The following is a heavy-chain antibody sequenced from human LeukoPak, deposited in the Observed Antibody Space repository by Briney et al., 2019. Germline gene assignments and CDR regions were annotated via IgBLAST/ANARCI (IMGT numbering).Heavy chain of an antibody. Sequence: SETLSLTCTVSGGSISSYYWSWIRQPPGKGLEWIGYIYYSGSTNYNPSLKSRVTISVDTSKNQFSLKLSSVTAAGTAVYYCARAIYYYDSSGYFDWGQGTLVTVSS. CDR3: ARAIYYYDSSGYFD. CDR1: GGSISSYY. J-gene: IGHJ4*02. CDR2: IYYSGST. D-gene: IGHD3-22*01. V-gene: IGHV4-59*01.